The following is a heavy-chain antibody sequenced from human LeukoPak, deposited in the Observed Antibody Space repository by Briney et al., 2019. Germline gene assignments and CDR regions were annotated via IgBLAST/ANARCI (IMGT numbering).Heavy chain of an antibody. CDR1: GFSFSSYG. CDR2: ISYDGSNK. D-gene: IGHD3-10*01. Sequence: PGRSLRLSCAGSGFSFSSYGMHWVRQAPGKGLEWVAVISYDGSNKYYADSVKGRFTMSRDNSKNTLYLQMNSLRAEDTAVSYCWKPVGVRGVIGHLWPQGTLVTVSS. J-gene: IGHJ5*02. CDR3: WKPVGVRGVIGHL. V-gene: IGHV3-30*18.